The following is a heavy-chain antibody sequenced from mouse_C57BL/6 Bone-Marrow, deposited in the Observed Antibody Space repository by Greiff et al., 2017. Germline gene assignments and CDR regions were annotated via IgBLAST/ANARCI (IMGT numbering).Heavy chain of an antibody. CDR3: ARLALYFDY. CDR1: GYTFTSYG. J-gene: IGHJ2*01. Sequence: VQLQQSGAELARPGASVKLSCKASGYTFTSYGISWVKQRTGQGLEWIGEIYPRSGNTYYNEKLKGKATLSEDTSSSTAYMELRCLTSEDSEIYFCARLALYFDYWGQGTTLTVSS. V-gene: IGHV1-81*01. CDR2: IYPRSGNT.